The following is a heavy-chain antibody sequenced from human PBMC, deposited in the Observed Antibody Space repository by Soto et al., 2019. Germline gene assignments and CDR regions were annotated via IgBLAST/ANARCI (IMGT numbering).Heavy chain of an antibody. CDR2: ISYDGSNK. D-gene: IGHD1-26*01. CDR3: AKDLEGATEVNWFDP. CDR1: GFTFSSYG. V-gene: IGHV3-30*18. J-gene: IGHJ5*02. Sequence: QVQLVESGGGVVQPGRSLRLSCAASGFTFSSYGMPWVRQAPGKGLEWVAVISYDGSNKYYADSVKGRFTISRDNSKNTLYLQMNSLRAEDTAVYYCAKDLEGATEVNWFDPWGQGTLVTVSS.